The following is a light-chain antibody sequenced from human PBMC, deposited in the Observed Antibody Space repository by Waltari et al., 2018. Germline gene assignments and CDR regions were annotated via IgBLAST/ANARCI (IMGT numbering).Light chain of an antibody. CDR3: QQYYGTPLT. CDR1: QSVGNY. Sequence: EIVLTQSPATLSLSPGERATLSCTASQSVGNYLAWYQQRPGQPPKLLFSWASTRESGVPDRFTGSGSGTDFTLTISSLQPEDVAVYYCQQYYGTPLTFGGGTRVEIK. V-gene: IGKV4-1*01. CDR2: WAS. J-gene: IGKJ4*01.